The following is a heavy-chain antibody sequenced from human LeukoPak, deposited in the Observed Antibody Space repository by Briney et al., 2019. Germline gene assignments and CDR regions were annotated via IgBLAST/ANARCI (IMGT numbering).Heavy chain of an antibody. J-gene: IGHJ4*02. Sequence: PGGSLRLSCAASGFSSNSYGMHWVRQAPGKGLEWVAVISYDGSIKYYADSVKGRFTISRDNSKNTLYLQMNSLRAEDTAVYYCAKDVGGVYNYFDFWGQGTLATVSS. CDR2: ISYDGSIK. CDR3: AKDVGGVYNYFDF. CDR1: GFSSNSYG. D-gene: IGHD3-16*01. V-gene: IGHV3-30*18.